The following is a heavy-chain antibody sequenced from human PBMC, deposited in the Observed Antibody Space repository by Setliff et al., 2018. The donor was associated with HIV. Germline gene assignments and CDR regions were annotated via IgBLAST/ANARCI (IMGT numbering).Heavy chain of an antibody. V-gene: IGHV4-39*02. CDR3: AGDSGYPSNWFDP. CDR2: IYYSGTT. CDR1: GVSFSSSSYY. D-gene: IGHD3-22*01. J-gene: IGHJ5*02. Sequence: SETLSLTCTVSGVSFSSSSYYRGWIRQPPGEGLEWIGSIYYSGTTYYAPSLETRLTISVDTSTNQFSLKLTSVTAADTAMYFCAGDSGYPSNWFDPWGQGILVTVSS.